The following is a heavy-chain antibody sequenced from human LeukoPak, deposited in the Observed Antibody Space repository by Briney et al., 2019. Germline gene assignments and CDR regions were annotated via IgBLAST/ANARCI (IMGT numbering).Heavy chain of an antibody. CDR2: IRYDGSNK. CDR3: ETRPLGPDAFDI. D-gene: IGHD3-16*01. CDR1: GFTFSSYG. V-gene: IGHV3-30*02. J-gene: IGHJ3*02. Sequence: GGSLRLSCAASGFTFSSYGMHRVRQAPGKGLEWVAFIRYDGSNKYYADSVKGRFTISRDNSKNTLYLQMNSLRAEDTAVYYCETRPLGPDAFDIWGQGTMVTVSS.